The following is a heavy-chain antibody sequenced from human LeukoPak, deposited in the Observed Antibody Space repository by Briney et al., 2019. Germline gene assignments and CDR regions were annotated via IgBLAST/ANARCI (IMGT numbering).Heavy chain of an antibody. D-gene: IGHD4-17*01. CDR2: IYYSGST. CDR3: ARDSDYGGRFDP. CDR1: GGSISSYY. Sequence: SETLSLTCTVSGGSISSYYWSWIRQPPGKGLEWIGYIYYSGSTNYNPSLKSRVTISVDTSKNQFSLKLSSVTAADTAVYYCARDSDYGGRFDPWGQGTLVTVSS. J-gene: IGHJ5*02. V-gene: IGHV4-59*01.